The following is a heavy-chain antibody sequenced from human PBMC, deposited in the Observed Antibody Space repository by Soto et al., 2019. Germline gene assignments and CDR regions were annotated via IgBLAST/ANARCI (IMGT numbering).Heavy chain of an antibody. CDR3: ARGGSIAARPNYYYYMDV. V-gene: IGHV1-69*02. J-gene: IGHJ6*03. D-gene: IGHD6-6*01. CDR1: GGTFSSYT. CDR2: IIPILGIA. Sequence: QVQLVQSGAEVKKPGSSVKVSCKASGGTFSSYTISWVRQAPGQGLEWMGRIIPILGIANYAQKFQGRVTITADKSTSTAYMELSSLRSEDTAVYYCARGGSIAARPNYYYYMDVWGKGTTVTVSS.